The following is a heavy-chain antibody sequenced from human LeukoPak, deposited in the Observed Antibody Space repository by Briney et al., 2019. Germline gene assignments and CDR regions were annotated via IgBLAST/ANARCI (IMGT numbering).Heavy chain of an antibody. V-gene: IGHV1-2*06. J-gene: IGHJ4*02. Sequence: ASVKVSCKASGYTFTGYYMHWVRQAPGQGLEWMGRISPNSGGTNYAQKFQGRVTMTRDTSISTAYMELSRLRSDDTAVYYCATLDDYVWGSYRYNPTGSFDYWGQGTLVTVSS. CDR2: ISPNSGGT. D-gene: IGHD3-16*02. CDR3: ATLDDYVWGSYRYNPTGSFDY. CDR1: GYTFTGYY.